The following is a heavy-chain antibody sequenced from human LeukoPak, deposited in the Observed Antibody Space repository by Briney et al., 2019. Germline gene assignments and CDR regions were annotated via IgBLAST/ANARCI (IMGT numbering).Heavy chain of an antibody. CDR1: GGSISSYY. D-gene: IGHD5-18*01. Sequence: PSETLSLTCTVSGGSISSYYWSWIRQPPGKGLEWIGYIYYSGSTNYNPSLESRVTISVDTSKNQFSLKLSSVTAADTAVYYCARVIEGGYSYGSYYYYMDVWGKGTTVTISS. CDR3: ARVIEGGYSYGSYYYYMDV. J-gene: IGHJ6*03. V-gene: IGHV4-59*01. CDR2: IYYSGST.